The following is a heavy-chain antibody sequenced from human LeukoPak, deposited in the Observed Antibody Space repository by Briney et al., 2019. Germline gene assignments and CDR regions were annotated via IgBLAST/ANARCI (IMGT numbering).Heavy chain of an antibody. D-gene: IGHD1-14*01. V-gene: IGHV1-18*01. CDR1: GYTFTSYG. CDR2: ISAYNGNT. Sequence: GASVKVSCKASGYTFTSYGISRVRQAPGQGLEWMGWISAYNGNTNYAQKLRGRVTMTTDTSTSTAYMELRSLRSDDTAVYYCARDPPRALGGYLIQRQTPTNHPFDYWGQGTLVTVSS. CDR3: ARDPPRALGGYLIQRQTPTNHPFDY. J-gene: IGHJ4*02.